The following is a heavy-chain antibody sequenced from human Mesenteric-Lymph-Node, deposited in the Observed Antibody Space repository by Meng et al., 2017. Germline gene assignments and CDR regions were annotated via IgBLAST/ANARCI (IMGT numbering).Heavy chain of an antibody. J-gene: IGHJ4*02. D-gene: IGHD4-17*01. Sequence: SVTGLVNRSGTLSLICSVSGGYSRNDQWWSWVRKAPGKGLEWIGQIYHSGRTNYNPSGKSRVSMPVHKAQNHVSLRLSSGNAADTAVYYCTTLYGDSISWGQGTLVTVSS. CDR2: IYHSGRT. V-gene: IGHV4-4*02. CDR3: TTLYGDSIS. CDR1: GGYSRNDQW.